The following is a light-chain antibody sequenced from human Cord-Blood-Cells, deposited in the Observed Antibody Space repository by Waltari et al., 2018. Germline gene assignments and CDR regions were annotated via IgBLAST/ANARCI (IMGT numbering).Light chain of an antibody. V-gene: IGLV2-14*01. J-gene: IGLJ1*01. CDR2: DVS. CDR3: SSYTSSSSYV. CDR1: SSDVGGYHY. Sequence: QSALTQPASVSGSPGQSITISCTGTSSDVGGYHYVSWYQQHPGKAPKLMIYDVSNRPAGVSNRFSGSKCGNTASLTISGLQAEDEADYYCSSYTSSSSYVFGTGTKVTVL.